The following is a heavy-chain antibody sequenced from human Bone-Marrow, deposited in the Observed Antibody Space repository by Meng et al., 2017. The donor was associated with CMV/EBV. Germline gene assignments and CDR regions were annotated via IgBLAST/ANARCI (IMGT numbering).Heavy chain of an antibody. D-gene: IGHD3-3*01. CDR1: GYSFTSYW. CDR2: IYPGDSAT. J-gene: IGHJ4*02. V-gene: IGHV5-51*01. CDR3: ASRRRNYDFWSGPWNPVDY. Sequence: GESLKISCNGSGYSFTSYWIGWVRQMPGKGLEWMGIIYPGDSATRYSPSFQGQVTISADKSISTAYLQWSSLKASDTAMYYCASRRRNYDFWSGPWNPVDYWGQGTRVTVSS.